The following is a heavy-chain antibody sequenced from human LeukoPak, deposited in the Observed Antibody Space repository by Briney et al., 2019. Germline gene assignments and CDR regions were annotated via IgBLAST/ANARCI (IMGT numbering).Heavy chain of an antibody. CDR2: ISSSGSTT. V-gene: IGHV3-48*03. CDR3: ASQKGRIAVAVDY. CDR1: GFTFSSYE. D-gene: IGHD6-19*01. J-gene: IGHJ4*02. Sequence: PGGSLRLSCAASGFTFSSYEMKWVRQAPEKGLEGVSYISSSGSTTYYAASVKGRFTISRDNAKNSLYLQMNSLRVEDTAVYYCASQKGRIAVAVDYWGQGTLVTVSS.